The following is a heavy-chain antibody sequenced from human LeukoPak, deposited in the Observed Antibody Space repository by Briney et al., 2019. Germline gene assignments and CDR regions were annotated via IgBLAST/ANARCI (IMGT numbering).Heavy chain of an antibody. CDR3: ARAYDSSDAFDI. V-gene: IGHV1-69*06. J-gene: IGHJ3*02. Sequence: ASVEVSCKSSGGTFSSYAISWVRQAPGQGLEWMGRIIPIFGTANYAQKFQGRVTITADKSTSTAYMELSSLRSEDTDVYYCARAYDSSDAFDIWGQGTMVTVSS. D-gene: IGHD3-22*01. CDR2: IIPIFGTA. CDR1: GGTFSSYA.